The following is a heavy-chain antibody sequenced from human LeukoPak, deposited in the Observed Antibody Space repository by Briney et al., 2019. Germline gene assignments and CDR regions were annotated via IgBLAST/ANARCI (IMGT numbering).Heavy chain of an antibody. CDR1: GFTFDRFT. J-gene: IGHJ4*02. V-gene: IGHV3-43*01. Sequence: GGSLRLSCAASGFTFDRFTIHWVRHTPGKGLEWVSLINRRGHTFYADSVKGRFSISRDNSRNSVFLQMNSLRPEDTALYHCAKEVDCPSDCLFFHSWGQGTLVTVSS. CDR2: INRRGHT. CDR3: AKEVDCPSDCLFFHS. D-gene: IGHD2-21*02.